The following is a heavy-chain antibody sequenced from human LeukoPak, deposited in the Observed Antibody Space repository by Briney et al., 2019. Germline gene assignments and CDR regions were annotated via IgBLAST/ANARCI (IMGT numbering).Heavy chain of an antibody. Sequence: SETLSLTCTVSGGSISSYYWSWIRQPPGKGLEWIGYIYYSGSTNYNPSLKSRVTISVDTSKNQFSLKLSSVTAADTAVYNCAREGGTGYMDVWGKGTTVTVS. CDR1: GGSISSYY. D-gene: IGHD1-14*01. CDR2: IYYSGST. V-gene: IGHV4-59*01. J-gene: IGHJ6*03. CDR3: AREGGTGYMDV.